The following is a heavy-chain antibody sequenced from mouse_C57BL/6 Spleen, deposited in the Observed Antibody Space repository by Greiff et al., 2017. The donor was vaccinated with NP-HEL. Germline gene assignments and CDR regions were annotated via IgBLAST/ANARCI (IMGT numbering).Heavy chain of an antibody. Sequence: EVQGVESGGGLVKPGGSLKLSCAASGFTFSSYAMSWVRQTPEKRLEWVATISDGGSYTYYPDNVKGRFTISRDNAKNNLYLQMSHLKSEDTAMYYCARLTGRPYWGQGTTLTVSS. CDR2: ISDGGSYT. V-gene: IGHV5-4*01. CDR3: ARLTGRPY. CDR1: GFTFSSYA. J-gene: IGHJ2*01. D-gene: IGHD4-1*01.